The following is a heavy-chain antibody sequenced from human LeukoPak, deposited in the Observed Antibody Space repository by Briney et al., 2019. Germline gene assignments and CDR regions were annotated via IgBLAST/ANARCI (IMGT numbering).Heavy chain of an antibody. D-gene: IGHD3-3*01. J-gene: IGHJ4*02. CDR2: MSYDGTNK. V-gene: IGHV3-30*03. Sequence: GGSLRLSCAASGFTFSSYGMHWVRQAPGKGLEWVAVMSYDGTNKYYADSVKGRFTISRDNSKNTLYLQMNSLRVDDTAVYYCASDGGPFDHWGQGTLVTVSS. CDR1: GFTFSSYG. CDR3: ASDGGPFDH.